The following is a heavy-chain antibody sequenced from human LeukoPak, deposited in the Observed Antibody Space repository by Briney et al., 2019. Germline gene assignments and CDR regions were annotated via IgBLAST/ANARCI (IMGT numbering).Heavy chain of an antibody. J-gene: IGHJ6*03. CDR2: INNDGTAT. CDR1: GFTFSAYW. CDR3: AKDATAVPGTVYMDV. D-gene: IGHD6-13*01. Sequence: QAGGSLRLSCAASGFTFSAYWMHWVRQVPGKGLVWVSRINNDGTATFFADSVKGRFTISRDNAKNSVYLQMTSLRAEDTALYYCAKDATAVPGTVYMDVWGKGTTVTISS. V-gene: IGHV3-74*01.